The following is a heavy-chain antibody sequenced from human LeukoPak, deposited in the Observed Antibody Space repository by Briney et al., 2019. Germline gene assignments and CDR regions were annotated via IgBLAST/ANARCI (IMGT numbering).Heavy chain of an antibody. D-gene: IGHD1-26*01. Sequence: ASVKVSCKASGYTFTSYGISWVRQAPGQGLEWMGWISAYNGNTNYAQKLQGRVTMTTDTSTSTAYMELRSLRFDDTAVYYCARALRRELPLYFQHWGQGTLVTVSS. CDR1: GYTFTSYG. CDR2: ISAYNGNT. J-gene: IGHJ1*01. CDR3: ARALRRELPLYFQH. V-gene: IGHV1-18*01.